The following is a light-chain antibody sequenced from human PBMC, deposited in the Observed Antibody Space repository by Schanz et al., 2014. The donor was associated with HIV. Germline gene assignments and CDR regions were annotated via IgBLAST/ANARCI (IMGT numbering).Light chain of an antibody. Sequence: QSALTQPASVSGSPGQSITISCTGTSSDVGKYNLVSWYQQHPGRAPKVMIYEVSKRPSGASHRFSGSKSGNTASLTISGLQAEDEADYYCSSYANSDTWVFGGGTKLTVL. CDR3: SSYANSDTWV. CDR1: SSDVGKYNL. CDR2: EVS. J-gene: IGLJ3*02. V-gene: IGLV2-23*02.